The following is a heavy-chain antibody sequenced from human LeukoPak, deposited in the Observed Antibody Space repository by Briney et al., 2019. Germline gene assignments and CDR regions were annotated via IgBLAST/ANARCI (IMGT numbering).Heavy chain of an antibody. CDR2: IYYSGST. CDR1: GGSFSGYY. J-gene: IGHJ4*02. D-gene: IGHD2-15*01. V-gene: IGHV4-59*08. CDR3: ARSPTLYHFDY. Sequence: SETLSLTCAVYGGSFSGYYWSWIRQPPGKGLEWIGYIYYSGSTDYNPSLKSRVTISVDTSKNQFSLKLRSVTAADTAVYYCARSPTLYHFDYWGQGTLVTVSS.